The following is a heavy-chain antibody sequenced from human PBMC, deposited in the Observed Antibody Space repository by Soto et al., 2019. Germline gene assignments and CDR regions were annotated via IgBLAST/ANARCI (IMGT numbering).Heavy chain of an antibody. D-gene: IGHD2-2*01. CDR3: ARFQDDIVVVPAAMGY. CDR2: IFYDGSRK. V-gene: IGHV3-30*03. Sequence: PGGSLRLSCAASGFTFSRYGMHWVRQAPGKGLEWVAVIFYDGSRKEYAASLKGRFTISTDTSTSTAYMELRSLRSDDTAVYYCARFQDDIVVVPAAMGYWGQGTLVTVSS. J-gene: IGHJ4*02. CDR1: GFTFSRYG.